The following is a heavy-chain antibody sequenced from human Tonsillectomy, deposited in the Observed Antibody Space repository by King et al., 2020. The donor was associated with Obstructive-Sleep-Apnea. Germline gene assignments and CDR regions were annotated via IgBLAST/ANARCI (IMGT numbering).Heavy chain of an antibody. V-gene: IGHV3-30*18. CDR3: VKDVGVLWFGEFFY. J-gene: IGHJ4*02. D-gene: IGHD3-10*01. Sequence: QLQESGGGVVQPGRALRLSCAASGFTFSHYGIHWVRQAPDKGLEWLAVISHDGSEKYYADSVKGRFTISRDNSNSTLYLQMTSLRPEDTAVYYCVKDVGVLWFGEFFYWGQGTLVTVSS. CDR2: ISHDGSEK. CDR1: GFTFSHYG.